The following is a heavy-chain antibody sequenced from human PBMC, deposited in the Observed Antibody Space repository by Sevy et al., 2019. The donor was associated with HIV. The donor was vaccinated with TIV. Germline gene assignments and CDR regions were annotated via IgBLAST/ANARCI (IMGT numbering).Heavy chain of an antibody. V-gene: IGHV3-30*18. CDR1: GFTFSGYG. CDR3: AKESGSYYDFWSGHDAFDI. J-gene: IGHJ3*02. CDR2: ISNDGSDT. Sequence: GGSLRLSCVTSGFTFSGYGMHWVRQAPGKGLEWLALISNDGSDTYYADSVRGRFTISRDNSKNTLFLQIDSLRAEDTAVYYCAKESGSYYDFWSGHDAFDIWGQGTMVTVSS. D-gene: IGHD3-3*01.